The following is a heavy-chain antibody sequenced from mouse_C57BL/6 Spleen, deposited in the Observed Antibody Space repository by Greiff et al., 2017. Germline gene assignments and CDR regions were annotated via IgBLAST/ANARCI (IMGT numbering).Heavy chain of an antibody. Sequence: EVQVVESGGDLVKPGGSLKLSCAASGFTFSSYGMSWVRQTPDKRLEWVATISSGGSYTYYPDSVKGRFTISRDNAKNTLYLQMSSLKSEDTAMYYCARHEDYGSSSGSVDVWGTGTTVTVSS. V-gene: IGHV5-6*01. D-gene: IGHD1-1*01. CDR1: GFTFSSYG. CDR3: ARHEDYGSSSGSVDV. J-gene: IGHJ1*03. CDR2: ISSGGSYT.